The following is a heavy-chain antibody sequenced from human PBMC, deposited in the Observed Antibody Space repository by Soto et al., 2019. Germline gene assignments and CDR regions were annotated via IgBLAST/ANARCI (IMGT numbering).Heavy chain of an antibody. D-gene: IGHD2-2*02. CDR1: GGTFSSYT. J-gene: IGHJ5*02. Sequence: QVQLVQSGAEVKKPGSSVKVSCKASGGTFSSYTISWVRQAPGQGLEWMGRIIPILGIANYAQKFQGRVTITSDKSTSTAYMELSSLRSEHTAVYYCAFQFGDCSSTSCYKGDGMSWFDPRGQGTLVTVSS. CDR2: IIPILGIA. CDR3: AFQFGDCSSTSCYKGDGMSWFDP. V-gene: IGHV1-69*02.